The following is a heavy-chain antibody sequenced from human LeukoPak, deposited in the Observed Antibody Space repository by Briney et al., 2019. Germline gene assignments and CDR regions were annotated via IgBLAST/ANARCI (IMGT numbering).Heavy chain of an antibody. CDR1: GFTFSSYA. CDR2: ISGSGGST. Sequence: QPGRSLRLSCAASGFTFSSYAMSWVRQAPGKGLEWVSAISGSGGSTYYADSVKGRFTISRDNSKNTLYLQMNSLRAEDTAVYYCAKDAEEVEMATITEYYYYGMDVWGQGTTVTVSS. CDR3: AKDAEEVEMATITEYYYYGMDV. V-gene: IGHV3-23*01. D-gene: IGHD5-24*01. J-gene: IGHJ6*02.